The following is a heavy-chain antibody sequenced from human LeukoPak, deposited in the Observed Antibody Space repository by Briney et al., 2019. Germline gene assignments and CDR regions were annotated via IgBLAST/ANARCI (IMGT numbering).Heavy chain of an antibody. D-gene: IGHD2-8*01. CDR3: ARRKDCTNGVCCTDY. CDR1: GGSISSSGYY. CDR2: IYYRGTT. Sequence: SETLSLTCTVSGGSISSSGYYWGWLRQPPGTGLEWIGTIYYRGTTYYNPSLKSRVTISVDTSKNQFSLKLSSVTAADTAVYYCARRKDCTNGVCCTDYWGQGTLVTVSS. V-gene: IGHV4-39*01. J-gene: IGHJ4*02.